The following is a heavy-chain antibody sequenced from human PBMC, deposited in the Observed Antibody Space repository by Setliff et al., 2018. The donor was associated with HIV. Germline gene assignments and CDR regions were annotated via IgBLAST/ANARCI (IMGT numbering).Heavy chain of an antibody. D-gene: IGHD4-17*01. V-gene: IGHV4-38-2*02. CDR2: IYHSGTT. J-gene: IGHJ4*02. Sequence: SETLSLTCTVSGYSISSVSYWNWVRQSPGKGLEWIGEIYHSGTTNYNPSLKSRVTISVDKSKNQFSLRLTSVTAADTAVYYCATHPPYGPLDHWGQGTLVTVSS. CDR1: GYSISSVSY. CDR3: ATHPPYGPLDH.